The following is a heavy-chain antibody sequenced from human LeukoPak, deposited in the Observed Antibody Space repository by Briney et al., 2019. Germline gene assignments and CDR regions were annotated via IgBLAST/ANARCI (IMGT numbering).Heavy chain of an antibody. J-gene: IGHJ4*02. CDR1: GGTFSSYA. V-gene: IGHV1-69*13. D-gene: IGHD3-22*01. CDR3: ARSRRMIVVVGPFDY. Sequence: ASVKVSCKASGGTFSSYAISWVRQAPGQGLEWMGGIIPIFGTANYAQKFQGRVTITADESTSTAYMELSSLRSEDTAVYYCARSRRMIVVVGPFDYWGQGTLVTVSS. CDR2: IIPIFGTA.